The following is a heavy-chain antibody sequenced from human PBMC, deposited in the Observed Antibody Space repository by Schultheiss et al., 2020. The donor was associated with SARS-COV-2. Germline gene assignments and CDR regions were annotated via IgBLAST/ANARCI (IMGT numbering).Heavy chain of an antibody. Sequence: GESLKISCAASGFTFSSYGMHWVRQAPGKGLEWVAVIWYDGSNKYYADSVKGRFTISRDNSKNTLYLQMNSLRAEDTAVYYCASRYCSGGSCYNYYWGQGTLVTVSS. J-gene: IGHJ4*02. D-gene: IGHD2-15*01. CDR1: GFTFSSYG. V-gene: IGHV3-33*01. CDR2: IWYDGSNK. CDR3: ASRYCSGGSCYNYY.